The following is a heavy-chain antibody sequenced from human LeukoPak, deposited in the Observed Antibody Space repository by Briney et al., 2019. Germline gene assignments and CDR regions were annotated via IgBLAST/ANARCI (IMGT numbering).Heavy chain of an antibody. CDR1: GFTLSCFE. D-gene: IGHD6-6*01. V-gene: IGHV3-48*03. Sequence: GGSLRLSCVPSGFTLSCFEKMWLPQAPGGGLEGGSYIHNWGRGAYYADSVKGRFTISRDNGKNSLHLQMNSLRVEDTAVYYCARWTRVTSSSLWYFELWGRGTLVTVSS. CDR3: ARWTRVTSSSLWYFEL. J-gene: IGHJ2*01. CDR2: IHNWGRGA.